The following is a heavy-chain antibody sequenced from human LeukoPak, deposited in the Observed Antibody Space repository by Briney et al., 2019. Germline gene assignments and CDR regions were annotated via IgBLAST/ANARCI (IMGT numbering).Heavy chain of an antibody. V-gene: IGHV1-2*02. J-gene: IGHJ5*02. Sequence: ASVKVSCKASVYTFIGYYMHWVRQAPGQGLEWMGWINPNSGDTKCAQKFQGRVTMTRDTSISTAYMEVSSLRSDDTAVYYCARVWIGPTWLDPWGQGTLVTVSS. CDR2: INPNSGDT. CDR1: VYTFIGYY. CDR3: ARVWIGPTWLDP. D-gene: IGHD2-2*03.